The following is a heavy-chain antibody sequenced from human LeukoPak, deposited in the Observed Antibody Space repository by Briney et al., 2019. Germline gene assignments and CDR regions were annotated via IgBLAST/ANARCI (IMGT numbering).Heavy chain of an antibody. CDR2: IKSKTDGGSA. V-gene: IGHV3-15*01. D-gene: IGHD1/OR15-1a*01. Sequence: GGSLRLSCAASGFTFSNAWMTWVRQAPGKGLEWVGRIKSKTDGGSADYAAPVKGRFTISRDDSKNTLYLQMNSLKTEDTAVYYCTTQGTSGTGRVDYWGQGTLVTVSS. J-gene: IGHJ4*02. CDR1: GFTFSNAW. CDR3: TTQGTSGTGRVDY.